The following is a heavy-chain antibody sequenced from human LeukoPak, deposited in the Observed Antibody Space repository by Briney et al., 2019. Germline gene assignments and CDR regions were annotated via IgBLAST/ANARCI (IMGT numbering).Heavy chain of an antibody. Sequence: SETLSLTCTVSGGSISSSSYYWGWIRQPPGKGLEWIGSIYYSGSTYYNPSLKSRVTISVDTSKNQFSLKLSSVTAADTAVYYCARDRSEKYCSGGSCYLNYYYYYMDVWGKGTTVTVSS. CDR2: IYYSGST. D-gene: IGHD2-15*01. CDR1: GGSISSSSYY. J-gene: IGHJ6*03. V-gene: IGHV4-39*07. CDR3: ARDRSEKYCSGGSCYLNYYYYYMDV.